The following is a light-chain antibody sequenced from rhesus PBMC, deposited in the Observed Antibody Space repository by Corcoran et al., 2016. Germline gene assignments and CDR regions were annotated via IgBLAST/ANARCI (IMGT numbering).Light chain of an antibody. CDR2: AAS. J-gene: IGKJ3*01. CDR1: QGISNN. CDR3: QHGYGIRFP. V-gene: IGKV1S17*01. Sequence: DIQMTQSPSSLAASVGDRVTITCQARQGISNNLAWYQQKPGKVPKLLIYAASTLQSGVPSRFSGSGSGTVFTLTISSLQPEAFATYYCQHGYGIRFPFGPGTKLDIK.